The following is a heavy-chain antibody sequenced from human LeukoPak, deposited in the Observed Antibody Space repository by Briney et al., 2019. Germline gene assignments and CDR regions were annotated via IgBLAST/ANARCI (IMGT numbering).Heavy chain of an antibody. D-gene: IGHD3-22*01. CDR3: AGEDNSSGYRPFDI. J-gene: IGHJ3*02. CDR2: INPNNGGT. V-gene: IGHV1-2*06. Sequence: GASVKVSCKASGYTFTGYYIHWVRQAPGQGLEWMGRINPNNGGTNYAQKFQGRVTMTRDMSMSTAYMELSRLRSDDTAVYYCAGEDNSSGYRPFDIWGQGTMLTVPS. CDR1: GYTFTGYY.